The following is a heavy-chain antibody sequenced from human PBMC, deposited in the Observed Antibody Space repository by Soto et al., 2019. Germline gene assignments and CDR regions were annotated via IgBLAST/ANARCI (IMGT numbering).Heavy chain of an antibody. CDR1: GGTFSSYA. J-gene: IGHJ6*02. D-gene: IGHD2-2*01. CDR3: ARDQDIVVVPAAKHYYYYSMDV. CDR2: IIPILGTA. V-gene: IGHV1-69*01. Sequence: QVQLVQSGAEVKKPGSSVKVSCKASGGTFSSYAISWVRQAPGQGLEWMGGIIPILGTANYAQKFQGRVTITADESTSTAYMELSSLRSEDTAVYYCARDQDIVVVPAAKHYYYYSMDVWGQGTTVTVSS.